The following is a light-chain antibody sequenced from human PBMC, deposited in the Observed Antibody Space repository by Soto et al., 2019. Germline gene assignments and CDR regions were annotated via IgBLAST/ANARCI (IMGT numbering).Light chain of an antibody. V-gene: IGKV1-8*01. CDR3: QHYKNFPWT. Sequence: AIRMTQSPSSLSASAGDRVAIACRASQDVGRYLAWYQQKPGQAPKLLNYGASTLQSGVPSRFSGGGSWTDFTLTISGLQSEDFATYYCQHYKNFPWTFGQGTKVEIK. CDR2: GAS. CDR1: QDVGRY. J-gene: IGKJ1*01.